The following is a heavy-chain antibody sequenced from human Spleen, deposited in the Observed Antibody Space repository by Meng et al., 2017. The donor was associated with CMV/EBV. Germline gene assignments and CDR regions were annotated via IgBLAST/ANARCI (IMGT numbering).Heavy chain of an antibody. Sequence: ASVKVSCKASGYTFTGYYMHWVRQAPGQGLEWMGWINPNSGGTNYAQKFQGRVTMTRDTSISTAYMELSRLRSDDTAVYYCARDRAVAGTGNYYYYGMDVWGQGTTVTVSS. V-gene: IGHV1-2*02. J-gene: IGHJ6*02. CDR2: INPNSGGT. D-gene: IGHD6-19*01. CDR1: GYTFTGYY. CDR3: ARDRAVAGTGNYYYYGMDV.